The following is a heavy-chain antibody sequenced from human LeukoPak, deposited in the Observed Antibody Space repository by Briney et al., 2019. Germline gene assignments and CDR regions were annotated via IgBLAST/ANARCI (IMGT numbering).Heavy chain of an antibody. V-gene: IGHV3-23*01. CDR2: ISGSGGST. CDR1: GFTFSSYA. J-gene: IGHJ4*02. CDR3: AKNGYYDYIWGSYDYPYLDY. D-gene: IGHD3-16*01. Sequence: PGGSLRLSCAASGFTFSSYAMSWVRQAPGKGLEWVSAISGSGGSTYYADSVKGRFTISRDNSKNTLFLQMNNLRAEDTAIYYCAKNGYYDYIWGSYDYPYLDYWGQGTLVTVSS.